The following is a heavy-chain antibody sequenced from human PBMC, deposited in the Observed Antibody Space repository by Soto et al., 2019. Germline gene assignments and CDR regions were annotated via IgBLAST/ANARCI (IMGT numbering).Heavy chain of an antibody. CDR3: VRLNRDYFYYGMDV. J-gene: IGHJ6*02. CDR2: IDHNGIT. CDR1: GGSISNSKW. V-gene: IGHV4-4*02. Sequence: SETLSLTCAVSGGSISNSKWWTWVRQVPGKGLEWIGKIDHNGITNYNPSLESRVTMSKDESKNQLSLKLTSVTAADTADYYCVRLNRDYFYYGMDVWGQGTTVTAP.